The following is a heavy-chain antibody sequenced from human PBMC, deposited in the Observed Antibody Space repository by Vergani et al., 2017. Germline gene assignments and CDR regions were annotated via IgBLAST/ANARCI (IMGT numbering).Heavy chain of an antibody. CDR2: LDPRGGPP. J-gene: IGHJ4*02. Sequence: QMHLVQSGAAVKKPGASVKLSCKSSGYIFNSYYIHWVRQAPGQGLEGMGLLDPRGGPPTYAEKFECRVTLTSDTSTSTFYMELRSLRSDDTAVYYCVRPGDDYRNMITYFLDSWGQGSLVSVSS. V-gene: IGHV1-46*02. CDR1: GYIFNSYY. CDR3: VRPGDDYRNMITYFLDS. D-gene: IGHD3-16*01.